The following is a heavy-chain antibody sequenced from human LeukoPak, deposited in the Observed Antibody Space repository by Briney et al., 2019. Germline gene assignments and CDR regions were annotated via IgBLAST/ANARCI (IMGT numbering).Heavy chain of an antibody. CDR3: ARGGAIYYYYGMDV. CDR1: GGSISSGGYY. CDR2: IYYSGST. Sequence: PSESLCLTCTVSGGSISSGGYYWSWVRQHPGKCMEWIGYIYYSGSTYYNPSLKSRVTISVDTSKNQFSLKLSSVTAADTAVYYCARGGAIYYYYGMDVWGQGTTVTVSS. J-gene: IGHJ6*02. V-gene: IGHV4-31*03. D-gene: IGHD2-2*01.